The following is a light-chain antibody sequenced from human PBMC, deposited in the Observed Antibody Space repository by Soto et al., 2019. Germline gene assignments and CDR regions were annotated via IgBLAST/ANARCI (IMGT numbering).Light chain of an antibody. J-gene: IGKJ4*01. CDR2: AAS. CDR3: QQNYSIFLS. Sequence: DIQLTQPPSSLSASVGDRVTITCRASQSISSYLNWYQQKPGKAPKVLISAASSLQSGVPSRFSGSGSGTDFTLTISSLEHEDFATYSCQQNYSIFLSLGGGTKVDIK. CDR1: QSISSY. V-gene: IGKV1-39*01.